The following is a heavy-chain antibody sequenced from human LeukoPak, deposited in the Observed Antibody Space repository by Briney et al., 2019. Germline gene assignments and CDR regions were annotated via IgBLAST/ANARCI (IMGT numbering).Heavy chain of an antibody. V-gene: IGHV3-11*05. J-gene: IGHJ5*02. CDR3: ARDIVATQNWFDP. D-gene: IGHD5-12*01. CDR1: GFTFSDYY. CDR2: ISSSSSFT. Sequence: GGSLRLSYAASGFTFSDYYMSWIRQAPGKGLEWISYISSSSSFTNYADSVKGRFTISRDNAKNSLYLQMSSLRVEDTAVYYCARDIVATQNWFDPWGQGTLVTVSS.